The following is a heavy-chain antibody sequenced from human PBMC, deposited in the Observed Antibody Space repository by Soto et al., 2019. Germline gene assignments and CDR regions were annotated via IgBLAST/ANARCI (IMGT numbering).Heavy chain of an antibody. CDR1: GFAFDDYV. CDR2: ITWNGGTI. D-gene: IGHD3-3*01. V-gene: IGHV3-9*01. J-gene: IGHJ4*02. CDR3: ARVTNYDFWSGAKRLDY. Sequence: GGSLRLSCAASGFAFDDYVMHWVRQPPGRGLEWVSGITWNGGTIRYVDSVKGRFTISRDNAKNSLYLQMNSLRAEDTAVYYCARVTNYDFWSGAKRLDYWGQGTLVTVSS.